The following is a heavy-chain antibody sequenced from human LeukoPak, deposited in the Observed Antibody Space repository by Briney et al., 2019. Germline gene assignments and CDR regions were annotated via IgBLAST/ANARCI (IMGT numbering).Heavy chain of an antibody. CDR3: ARERIATASAGDY. CDR2: ISYDGSNK. V-gene: IGHV3-30-3*01. D-gene: IGHD6-13*01. Sequence: GGSLRLSCAASGFTFSSYAMHWVRQAPGKGLEWVAVISYDGSNKYYADSVKGRFTISRDNAKNSLYLQMNSLRAEDMAVYYCARERIATASAGDYWGQGTLVTVSS. CDR1: GFTFSSYA. J-gene: IGHJ4*02.